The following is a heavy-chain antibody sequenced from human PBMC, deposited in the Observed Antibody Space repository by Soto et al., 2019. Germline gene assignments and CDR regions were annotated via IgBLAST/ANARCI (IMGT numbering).Heavy chain of an antibody. D-gene: IGHD2-15*01. Sequence: EVQLVESGGGLVQPGGSLRLSCAASGFTVSSDYMTWVRQAPGKGLEWVSVIYSDGSTYYTESAKGRFTISRDNSKNILFLQMNSLTVEDTAVYYCARDRVENWGQGTLVTVSS. CDR1: GFTVSSDY. V-gene: IGHV3-66*01. CDR2: IYSDGST. CDR3: ARDRVEN. J-gene: IGHJ4*02.